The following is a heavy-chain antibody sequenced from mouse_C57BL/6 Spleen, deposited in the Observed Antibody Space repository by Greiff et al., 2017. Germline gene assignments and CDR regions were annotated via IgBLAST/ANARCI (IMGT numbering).Heavy chain of an antibody. CDR3: ARSNYSNLFDY. D-gene: IGHD2-5*01. CDR1: GYSFTGYY. Sequence: EVQRVESGPELVKPGASVKISCKASGYSFTGYYMNWVKQSPEKSLEWIGEINPSTGGTTYNQKFKAKATLTVDKSSSTAYMQLKSLTSEDSAVYYCARSNYSNLFDYWGQGTTLTVSS. CDR2: INPSTGGT. J-gene: IGHJ2*01. V-gene: IGHV1-42*01.